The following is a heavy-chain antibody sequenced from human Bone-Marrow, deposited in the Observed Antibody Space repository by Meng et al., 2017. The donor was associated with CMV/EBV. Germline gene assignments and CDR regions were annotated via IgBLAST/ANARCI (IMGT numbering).Heavy chain of an antibody. CDR2: INHSGST. V-gene: IGHV4-34*01. CDR3: ARGRALTRYCSSTSCYPFDY. J-gene: IGHJ4*02. Sequence: GSLRLSCAASGFTVSSNEMSWVRQAPGKGLEWIGEINHSGSTNYNPSLKSRVTISVDTSKNQFSLKLSSVTAADTAVYYCARGRALTRYCSSTSCYPFDYWGQGTLVTVSS. CDR1: GFTVSSNE. D-gene: IGHD2-2*01.